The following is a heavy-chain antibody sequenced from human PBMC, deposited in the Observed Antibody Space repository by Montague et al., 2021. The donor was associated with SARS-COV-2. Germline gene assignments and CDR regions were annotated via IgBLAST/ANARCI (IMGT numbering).Heavy chain of an antibody. D-gene: IGHD6-19*01. CDR2: IHYSGRT. J-gene: IGHJ4*02. CDR3: TRTTDDSALAAPF. CDR1: GDSISRSTNH. V-gene: IGHV4-39*01. Sequence: ETLSLTCSVSGDSISRSTNHWGWICQPPGKGLEWIASIHYSGRTYHNPPLKSRVTMSVDTSKNQFSLKLSSVTAADTSVYYCTRTTDDSALAAPFWGQGTLVTVSS.